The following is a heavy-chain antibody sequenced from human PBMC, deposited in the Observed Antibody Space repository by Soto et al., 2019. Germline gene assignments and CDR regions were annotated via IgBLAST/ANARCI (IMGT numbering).Heavy chain of an antibody. CDR2: ISAYNGNT. D-gene: IGHD5-12*01. J-gene: IGHJ6*02. CDR1: GYTFTSYG. Sequence: ASVKVSCKASGYTFTSYGISWVRQAPGRGLEWMGWISAYNGNTNYAQKLQGRVTMTTDTSTSTAYMELRSLRSDDTAVYYCARDQSGYDFGGGMDLWGQGTTVTVSS. CDR3: ARDQSGYDFGGGMDL. V-gene: IGHV1-18*01.